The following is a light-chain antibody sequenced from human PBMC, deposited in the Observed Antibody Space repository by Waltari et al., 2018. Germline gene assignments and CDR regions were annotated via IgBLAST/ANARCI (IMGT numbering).Light chain of an antibody. Sequence: QSALTLPRSVSGCPGQSVTISCTGTSSDVGGYNDVAWYQHLTGKAPKLIIYDVNNFPSGFPDLFSGPNSGHTVSLTISGLLREDEAVYYCCSYGGSSWVFGGGTQLTLL. V-gene: IGLV2-11*01. J-gene: IGLJ3*02. CDR3: CSYGGSSWV. CDR2: DVN. CDR1: SSDVGGYND.